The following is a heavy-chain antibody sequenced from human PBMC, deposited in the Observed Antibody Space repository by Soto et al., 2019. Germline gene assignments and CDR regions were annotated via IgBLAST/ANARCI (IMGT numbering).Heavy chain of an antibody. J-gene: IGHJ6*02. V-gene: IGHV3-23*01. CDR1: RFTFSTFA. CDR2: ISGSGGFT. CDR3: AKRGITIFGVVTNYYSGVDV. D-gene: IGHD3-3*01. Sequence: EAQLFESGGGLVHPGGSLRLSCDASRFTFSTFAMSLVRQAPGQGLEWVSAISGSGGFTYYADSVKGRFTISRDNSKNTLFLQMNSQRVEDTAVYYCAKRGITIFGVVTNYYSGVDVWGQGTTVAVSS.